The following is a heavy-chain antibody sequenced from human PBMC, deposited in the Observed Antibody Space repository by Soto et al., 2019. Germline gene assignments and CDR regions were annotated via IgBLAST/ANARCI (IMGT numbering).Heavy chain of an antibody. CDR3: AKSPSATVRGPQYYFDY. D-gene: IGHD3-10*01. CDR2: ISGSGGST. CDR1: GFTFSSYA. J-gene: IGHJ4*02. Sequence: GGSLRLSCAASGFTFSSYAMSWVRQAPGKGLEWVSAISGSGGSTYYADSVKGRFTISRDNSKNTLYLQMNSPRAEDTAVYYCAKSPSATVRGPQYYFDYWGQGTPVTVSS. V-gene: IGHV3-23*01.